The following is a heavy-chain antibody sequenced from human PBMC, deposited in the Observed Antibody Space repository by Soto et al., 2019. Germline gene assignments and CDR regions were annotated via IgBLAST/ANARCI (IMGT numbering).Heavy chain of an antibody. CDR3: ARVEDYYNPYYYYGMDV. CDR1: GFTFSYYS. D-gene: IGHD3-10*01. J-gene: IGHJ6*02. V-gene: IGHV3-21*01. Sequence: EVQLVESGGGLVKPGGSLRLSCAASGFTFSYYSMNWVRQAPGKGMEWVSSISSSSTYLYSADSGKGRFTISRDNAKNSQYLQMNSMSAEDSDVYYGARVEDYYNPYYYYGMDVWGQGTTVTVSS. CDR2: ISSSSTYL.